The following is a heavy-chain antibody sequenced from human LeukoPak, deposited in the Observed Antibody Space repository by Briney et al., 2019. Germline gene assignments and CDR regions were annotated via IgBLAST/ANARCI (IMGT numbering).Heavy chain of an antibody. CDR1: GFTFSSYA. V-gene: IGHV3-48*01. CDR2: ISDSSSTI. D-gene: IGHD6-6*01. J-gene: IGHJ3*01. CDR3: ARAYIISAGTFDF. Sequence: PGGSLRLSCAASGFTFSSYAMSWVRQVPGKGLEWVSYISDSSSTIYYADSVKGRFTISRDNAKNSLYLQMNSLRAEDTAVYYCARAYIISAGTFDFWGQGTRVTVSS.